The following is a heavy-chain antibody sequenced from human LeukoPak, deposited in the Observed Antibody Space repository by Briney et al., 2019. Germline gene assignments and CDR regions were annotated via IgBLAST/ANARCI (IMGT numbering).Heavy chain of an antibody. CDR1: GGSISSYY. CDR3: ATHYDILTGAAFDI. V-gene: IGHV4-59*01. D-gene: IGHD3-9*01. CDR2: IYYSGST. J-gene: IGHJ3*02. Sequence: SETLSLTSTVSGGSISSYYWSWIRQPPGKGLEWIGYIYYSGSTNYNPSLKSRVTISVDTSKNQFSLKLSSVTAADTAVYYCATHYDILTGAAFDIWGQGTMVTVSS.